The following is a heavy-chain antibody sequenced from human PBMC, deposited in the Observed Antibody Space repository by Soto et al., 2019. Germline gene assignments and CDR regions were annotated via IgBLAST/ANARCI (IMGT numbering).Heavy chain of an antibody. D-gene: IGHD5-18*01. V-gene: IGHV4-59*01. CDR3: ARERWLYGMDV. J-gene: IGHJ6*02. CDR1: GGSISDYD. Sequence: SETLSLTCTVSGGSISDYDWTWIRQPPGKGLEWIGYIYYSWHTSYIPSLKTRVTISLDTSKNQFSLNLSSVTAADTAVYFFARERWLYGMDVWGQGTTVPVSS. CDR2: IYYSWHT.